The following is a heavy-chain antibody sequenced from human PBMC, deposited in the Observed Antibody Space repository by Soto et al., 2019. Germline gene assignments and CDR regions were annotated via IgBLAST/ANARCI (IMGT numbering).Heavy chain of an antibody. Sequence: GGSLRLSCAASRFTFTGYEMNWVRQAPGKGLEWVSYISSSGNPIYYADSVKGRFTLSRDNAKNSLYLQMNSLRAEDTAVYYCARDRKDRGVIKGDYRGQGTPVTVSS. J-gene: IGHJ4*02. V-gene: IGHV3-48*03. CDR3: ARDRKDRGVIKGDY. CDR1: RFTFTGYE. CDR2: ISSSGNPI. D-gene: IGHD3-10*01.